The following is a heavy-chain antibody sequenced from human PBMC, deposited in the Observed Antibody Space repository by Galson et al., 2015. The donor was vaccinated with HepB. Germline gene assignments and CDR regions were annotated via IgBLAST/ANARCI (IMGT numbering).Heavy chain of an antibody. CDR3: ARDGGYSSGWDYGMDV. CDR2: ISTYNGNT. D-gene: IGHD6-19*01. J-gene: IGHJ6*02. CDR1: NYIFTNFG. Sequence: SVKVSCKASNYIFTNFGINWVRQAPGQGLEWMGYISTYNGNTDYAQKFQDRVTMTTDTSANTAYMEVRSLRSDDTAVYYCARDGGYSSGWDYGMDVWGQGTTVTVSS. V-gene: IGHV1-18*01.